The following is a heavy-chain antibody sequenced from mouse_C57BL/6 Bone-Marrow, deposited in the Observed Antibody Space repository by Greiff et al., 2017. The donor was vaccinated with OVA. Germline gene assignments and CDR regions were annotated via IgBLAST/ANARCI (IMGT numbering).Heavy chain of an antibody. V-gene: IGHV2-9-1*01. CDR2: IWTGGGT. CDR3: ASQIYDGFYSMDD. Sequence: QVQLKESGPGLVAPSQSLSITCTVSGFSLTSYAISWVRQPPGKGLEWLGVIWTGGGTNYNSALKSRLSISKDNSKSQVFLKMNSLQTDDTARYXCASQIYDGFYSMDDWGQGTSVTVSS. J-gene: IGHJ4*01. CDR1: GFSLTSYA. D-gene: IGHD2-3*01.